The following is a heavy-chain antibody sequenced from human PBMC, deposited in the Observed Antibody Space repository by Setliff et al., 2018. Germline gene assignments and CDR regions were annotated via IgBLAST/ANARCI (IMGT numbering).Heavy chain of an antibody. D-gene: IGHD3-22*01. Sequence: PSETLSLTCTVSGGSISTYYWSWIRQPPGKGLEFIGYVYYSGLTNYDPSLKSRVTMSVDTSKRQFSLKLNSVTAADTAVYYCARAHTWSLPNDNSGYPGWFDPWGQGTLVTVSS. CDR1: GGSISTYY. CDR2: VYYSGLT. CDR3: ARAHTWSLPNDNSGYPGWFDP. V-gene: IGHV4-59*08. J-gene: IGHJ5*02.